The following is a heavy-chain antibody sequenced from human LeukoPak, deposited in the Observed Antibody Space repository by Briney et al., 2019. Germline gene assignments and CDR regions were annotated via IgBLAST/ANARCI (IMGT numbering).Heavy chain of an antibody. CDR1: GGSISSGSYY. Sequence: SETLSLTCTVSGGSISSGSYYWSWIRQPAGKGLEWIGRIYTSGSTNYNPSLKSRVTISVDTSKNQFSLKLSSVTAADTAVYYCARERTSDTAIDYWGQGILVTVSS. CDR3: ARERTSDTAIDY. J-gene: IGHJ4*02. V-gene: IGHV4-61*02. CDR2: IYTSGST. D-gene: IGHD5-18*01.